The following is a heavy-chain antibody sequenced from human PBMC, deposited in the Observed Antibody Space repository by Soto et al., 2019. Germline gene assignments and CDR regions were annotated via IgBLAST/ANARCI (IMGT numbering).Heavy chain of an antibody. Sequence: GGSLRLSCAASGFTVSSNYMSWVRQAPGKGLEWVSVIYSGGSTYYADSVKGRFTISRDNSKNTLYLQMNSLRAEDTAVYYCSSSSLDAFDIWGQGTMVTVSS. J-gene: IGHJ3*02. CDR1: GFTVSSNY. CDR3: SSSSLDAFDI. D-gene: IGHD6-6*01. V-gene: IGHV3-66*01. CDR2: IYSGGST.